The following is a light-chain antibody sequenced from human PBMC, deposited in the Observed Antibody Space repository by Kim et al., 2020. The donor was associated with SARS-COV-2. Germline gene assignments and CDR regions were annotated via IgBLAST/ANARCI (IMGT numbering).Light chain of an antibody. CDR3: NSRDSSGDHLV. CDR1: NLRSYY. CDR2: GKN. J-gene: IGLJ2*01. Sequence: SSELTQDPAVSVALGQTDRITCQGDNLRSYYTGWYQQKPGQAPILVIYGKNNRPSGIPDRFSGSRSGNTASLTITGAQVEDEADYYCNSRDSSGDHLVFG. V-gene: IGLV3-19*01.